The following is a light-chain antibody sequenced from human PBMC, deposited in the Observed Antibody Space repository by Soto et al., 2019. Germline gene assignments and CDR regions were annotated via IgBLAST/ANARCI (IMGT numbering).Light chain of an antibody. Sequence: EIVMTQSPATLSVSPGERATLSCRASQSVSINLAWYQQKPGQAPRLLIYHASTRATGIPARFSGSGSGTEFNLTISSLQSEDSAIYYCQHYDHWPPRTFGQGTRLEI. CDR1: QSVSIN. J-gene: IGKJ2*01. CDR2: HAS. CDR3: QHYDHWPPRT. V-gene: IGKV3-15*01.